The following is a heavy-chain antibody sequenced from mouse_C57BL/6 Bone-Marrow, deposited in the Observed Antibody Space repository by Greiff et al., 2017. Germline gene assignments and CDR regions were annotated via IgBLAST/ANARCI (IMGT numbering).Heavy chain of an antibody. J-gene: IGHJ2*01. CDR3: ARYYSDYFDY. CDR2: ISSGGSYT. V-gene: IGHV5-6*01. D-gene: IGHD1-1*01. Sequence: EVMLVESGGDLVKPGGSLKLSCAASGFTFSSYGMSWVRQTPDKRLEWVATISSGGSYTYYPDSVKGRFTISRDNAKNTLYLQMSSLKSEDTAMYYCARYYSDYFDYWGQGTTLTVSS. CDR1: GFTFSSYG.